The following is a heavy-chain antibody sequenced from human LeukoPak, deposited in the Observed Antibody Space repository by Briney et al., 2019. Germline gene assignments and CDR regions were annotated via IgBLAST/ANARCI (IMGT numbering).Heavy chain of an antibody. J-gene: IGHJ4*02. CDR3: ARGESPVNTLDY. CDR1: GFTISSYS. V-gene: IGHV3-21*01. CDR2: ISSSSSYI. Sequence: GGSLRLSCAASGFTISSYSMNWVRQAPGKGLEWVSSISSSSSYIYYADSVKGRFTISRDNAKNSLYLQMNSLRAEDTAVYYCARGESPVNTLDYWGQGTLVTVSS. D-gene: IGHD4-11*01.